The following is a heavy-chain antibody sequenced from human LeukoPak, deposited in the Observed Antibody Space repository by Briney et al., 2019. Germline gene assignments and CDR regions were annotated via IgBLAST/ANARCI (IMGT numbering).Heavy chain of an antibody. CDR3: ARRGLALTLTYSSGWPFDY. D-gene: IGHD6-19*01. CDR2: INHSGST. J-gene: IGHJ4*02. V-gene: IGHV4-34*01. CDR1: GGSFSGYY. Sequence: SETLSLTCAVYGGSFSGYYWSWIRQPPGKGLEWIGEINHSGSTNYNPSLKSRVTISVDTSKNQFSLKLSSVTAADTAVYYCARRGLALTLTYSSGWPFDYWGQGTLVTVSS.